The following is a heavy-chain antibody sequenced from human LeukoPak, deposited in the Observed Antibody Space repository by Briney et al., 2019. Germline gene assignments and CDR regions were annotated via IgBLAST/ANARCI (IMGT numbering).Heavy chain of an antibody. CDR1: GGSISSGDYY. J-gene: IGHJ4*02. CDR3: ARGTYHYDSSGYCFDY. D-gene: IGHD3-22*01. Sequence: PSETLSLTCTVSGGSISSGDYYWSWIRQPPGKGLEWIGYIYYSGSTYYNPSLKSRVTISVDTSKNQFSLKLSSVTAADTAVHYCARGTYHYDSSGYCFDYWGQGTLVTVSS. V-gene: IGHV4-30-4*01. CDR2: IYYSGST.